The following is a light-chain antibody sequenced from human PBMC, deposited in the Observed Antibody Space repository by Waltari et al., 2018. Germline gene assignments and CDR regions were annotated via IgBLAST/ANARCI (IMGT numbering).Light chain of an antibody. CDR1: QGISSY. Sequence: DIQLTQSPFFLSAFVGDRVTITCRASQGISSYLAWYQQKPGKAPDVLISAASTLQSEVPSRFSGSGSGTEFTLTISSLQPEDFGTYYCQQLKTYPLTFGGGTKVEIK. CDR2: AAS. V-gene: IGKV1-9*01. J-gene: IGKJ4*01. CDR3: QQLKTYPLT.